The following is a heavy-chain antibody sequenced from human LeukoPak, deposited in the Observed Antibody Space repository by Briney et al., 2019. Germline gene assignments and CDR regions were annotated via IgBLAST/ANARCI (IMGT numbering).Heavy chain of an antibody. CDR2: IIPIFGTA. J-gene: IGHJ4*02. CDR1: GYTFTGYY. CDR3: ARERYYYGSGSYSDY. V-gene: IGHV1-69*13. D-gene: IGHD3-10*01. Sequence: ASVKVSCKASGYTFTGYYMHWVRQAPGQGLEWMGGIIPIFGTANYAQKFQGRVTITADESTSTAYMELSSLRSEDTAVYYCARERYYYGSGSYSDYWGQGTLVTVSS.